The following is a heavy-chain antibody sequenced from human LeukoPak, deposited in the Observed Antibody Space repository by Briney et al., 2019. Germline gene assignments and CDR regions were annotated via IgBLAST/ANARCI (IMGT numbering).Heavy chain of an antibody. Sequence: SETLSLTCAVYGGPFSGYYWSWIRQPPGKGLEWIGEINHSGSTNYNPSLKSRVTISVDTSKNQFSLKLSSVTAADTAVYYCAREYSSSSEYYFDYWGQGTLVTVSS. D-gene: IGHD6-6*01. V-gene: IGHV4-34*01. CDR2: INHSGST. CDR1: GGPFSGYY. J-gene: IGHJ4*02. CDR3: AREYSSSSEYYFDY.